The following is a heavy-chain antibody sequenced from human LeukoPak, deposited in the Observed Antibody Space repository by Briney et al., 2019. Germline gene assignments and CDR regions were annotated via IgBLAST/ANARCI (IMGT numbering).Heavy chain of an antibody. CDR3: ARDDYGDLKFDY. J-gene: IGHJ4*02. V-gene: IGHV3-23*01. Sequence: GGSLRLSCAASGFTFSSYAMSWVRQAPGKGPEWVSGISGRGDSTYSADSVKGRFTISRDNSKNTLYLQMNSLRAEDTAVYYCARDDYGDLKFDYWGQGTLVTVSS. CDR1: GFTFSSYA. D-gene: IGHD4-17*01. CDR2: ISGRGDST.